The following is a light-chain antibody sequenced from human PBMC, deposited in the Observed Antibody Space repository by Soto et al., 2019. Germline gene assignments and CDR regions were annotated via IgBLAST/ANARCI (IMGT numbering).Light chain of an antibody. CDR2: AAS. Sequence: EIVLTQSPGTLSLSPGERATLSCRASQSLVTRYLAWYQQKPGQAPRLLIYAASTRAAGIPDRFSGSGSGTDFTLTVSILEPADFAVYYCQQYDRSPWTFGQGTKV. CDR1: QSLVTRY. J-gene: IGKJ1*01. V-gene: IGKV3-20*01. CDR3: QQYDRSPWT.